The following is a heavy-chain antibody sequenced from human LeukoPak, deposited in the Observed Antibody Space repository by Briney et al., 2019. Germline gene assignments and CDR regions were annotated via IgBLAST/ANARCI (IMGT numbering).Heavy chain of an antibody. J-gene: IGHJ4*02. CDR2: IYPRDGST. V-gene: IGHV1-46*01. CDR1: GYTFTSNY. CDR3: ATAGTWPHFDY. Sequence: GASVKVSCKASGYTFTSNYIHWVRQAPGQGLEWMGMIYPRDGSTSYAQKFQGRVTVTRDTSTSTVHMELSSLRSEDTAVYYCATAGTWPHFDYWGQGTLVTVSS. D-gene: IGHD3-10*01.